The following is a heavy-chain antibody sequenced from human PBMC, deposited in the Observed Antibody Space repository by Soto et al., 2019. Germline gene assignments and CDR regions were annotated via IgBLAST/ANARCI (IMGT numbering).Heavy chain of an antibody. CDR2: IYYSGST. CDR3: ARSSTSANYFDY. J-gene: IGHJ4*02. CDR1: CGSISSCGYY. Sequence: SETLSLTCTVSCGSISSCGYYWSWIRQHPGKGLEWIGYIYYSGSTYYNPSLKSRVTISVDTSKNQFSLKLSSVTAADTAVYYCARSSTSANYFDYWGQGTLVTVSS. D-gene: IGHD2-2*01. V-gene: IGHV4-31*03.